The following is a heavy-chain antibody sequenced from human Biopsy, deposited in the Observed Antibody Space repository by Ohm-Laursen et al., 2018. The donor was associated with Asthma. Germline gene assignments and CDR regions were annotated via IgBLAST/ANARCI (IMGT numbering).Heavy chain of an antibody. V-gene: IGHV1-69*13. CDR1: GGTFSSYA. CDR2: ITPIFGTA. Sequence: SVKVSCKASGGTFSSYAISWVRQAPGQGLEWMGGITPIFGTANYAQKFQGRVTITADESTSTAYMELSSLRSEDTAVYYCARERIAARQRRYYFDYWGQGTLVTVSS. CDR3: ARERIAARQRRYYFDY. J-gene: IGHJ4*02. D-gene: IGHD6-6*01.